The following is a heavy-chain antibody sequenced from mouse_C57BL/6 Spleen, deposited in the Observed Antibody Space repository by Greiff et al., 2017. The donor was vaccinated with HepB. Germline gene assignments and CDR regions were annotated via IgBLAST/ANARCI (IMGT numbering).Heavy chain of an antibody. V-gene: IGHV1-82*01. D-gene: IGHD2-3*01. CDR3: ARDDGYYGFDY. J-gene: IGHJ2*01. Sequence: VKLVESGPELVKPGASVKISCKASGYAFSSSWMNWVKQRPGKGLEWIGRIYPGDGDTNYNGKFKGKATLTADKSSSTAYMQLSSLTSEDSAVYFCARDDGYYGFDYWGQGTTLTVSS. CDR1: GYAFSSSW. CDR2: IYPGDGDT.